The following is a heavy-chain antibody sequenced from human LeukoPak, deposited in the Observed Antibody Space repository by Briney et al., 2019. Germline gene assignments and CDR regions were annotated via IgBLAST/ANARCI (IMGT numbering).Heavy chain of an antibody. Sequence: IWVRHLAGKGLGWNEEIHHRGRTNSKPSLKSQHTISEDTPNNQFSLKLSSVTAADTAVYYCARGHSSSWSYIDYWGQGTLVTVSS. J-gene: IGHJ4*02. D-gene: IGHD6-13*01. V-gene: IGHV4-34*01. CDR3: ARGHSSSWSYIDY. CDR2: IHHRGRT.